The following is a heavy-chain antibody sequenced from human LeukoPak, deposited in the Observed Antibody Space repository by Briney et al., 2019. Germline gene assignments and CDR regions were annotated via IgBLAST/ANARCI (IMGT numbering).Heavy chain of an antibody. CDR3: ARADQGPGSPSPIDY. D-gene: IGHD6-6*01. CDR1: DGSIRSYY. V-gene: IGHV4-59*01. CDR2: IYYSGST. J-gene: IGHJ4*02. Sequence: PSETLSLTCTVSDGSIRSYYWSWIRQPPGRGLEWIGHIYYSGSTNCNPSLKSRVTISVDTSKNQFSLKLSSVTAADTAVYYCARADQGPGSPSPIDYWGQGTLVTVSS.